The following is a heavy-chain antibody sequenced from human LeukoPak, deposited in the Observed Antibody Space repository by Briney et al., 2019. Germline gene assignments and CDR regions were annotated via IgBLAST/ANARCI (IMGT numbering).Heavy chain of an antibody. Sequence: GGSLRLSCAASGFTFSSYAMNWVRQAPGKGLEWVSAISGGGDITYYAGSVKGRFTISRDNSKNTLYLQVSSLRADDTAVYYCAKAHSGSFYSGIHWGQGTVVTVSS. D-gene: IGHD1-26*01. V-gene: IGHV3-23*01. CDR3: AKAHSGSFYSGIH. CDR2: ISGGGDIT. J-gene: IGHJ4*02. CDR1: GFTFSSYA.